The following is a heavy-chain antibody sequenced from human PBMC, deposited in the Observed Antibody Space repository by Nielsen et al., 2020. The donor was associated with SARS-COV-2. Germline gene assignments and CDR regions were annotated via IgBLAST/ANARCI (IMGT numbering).Heavy chain of an antibody. CDR1: GFTFSSYW. CDR2: IKQDGSEK. Sequence: GESLKISCAASGFTFSSYWMSWVRQAPGKGLEWVANIKQDGSEKYYVDSVKGRFTISRDNAKNSLYLQMNSLRAEDTAVYYCARDLTVATPEELSYYYYGMDVWGQGTTVTVSS. J-gene: IGHJ6*02. D-gene: IGHD5-12*01. V-gene: IGHV3-7*03. CDR3: ARDLTVATPEELSYYYYGMDV.